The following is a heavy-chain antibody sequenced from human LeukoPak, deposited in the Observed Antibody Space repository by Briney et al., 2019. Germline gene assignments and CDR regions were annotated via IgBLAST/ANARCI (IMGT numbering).Heavy chain of an antibody. CDR2: ISYDGSNK. CDR3: ARPSYSSGWSYYYYYGMDV. Sequence: GGSLRLSCAASGFTFSSYAMHWVRQAPGKGLEWVAVISYDGSNKYYADSVEGRFTISRDNSKNTLYLQMNSLRAEDTAVYYCARPSYSSGWSYYYYYGMDVWGQGTTVTVSS. V-gene: IGHV3-30-3*01. CDR1: GFTFSSYA. D-gene: IGHD6-19*01. J-gene: IGHJ6*02.